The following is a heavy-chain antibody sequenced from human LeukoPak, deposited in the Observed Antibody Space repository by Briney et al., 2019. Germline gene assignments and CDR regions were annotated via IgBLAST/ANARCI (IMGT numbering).Heavy chain of an antibody. V-gene: IGHV3-48*02. CDR2: ISSSSDAI. Sequence: GGSLRLSCSASGFTFSTYWMSWVRQAPGKGLEWVSYISSSSDAIYYADSVKGRFTISRDNAKNSLYLQMNSLRDEDTAVYYCVRGYSGLPYWGQGTLVTVSS. CDR3: VRGYSGLPY. CDR1: GFTFSTYW. J-gene: IGHJ4*02. D-gene: IGHD1-26*01.